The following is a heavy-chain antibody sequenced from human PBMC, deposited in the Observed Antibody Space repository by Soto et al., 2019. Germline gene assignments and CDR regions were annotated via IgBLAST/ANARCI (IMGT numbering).Heavy chain of an antibody. J-gene: IGHJ4*02. D-gene: IGHD2-8*01. CDR3: ARRALPQCINGVCYKDGFWDY. CDR1: GGSVSSGGYY. V-gene: IGHV4-31*03. CDR2: IYYSGTT. Sequence: SETLSLTCTVSGGSVSSGGYYWSWIRQHPGTGLEWIGYIYYSGTTYFNPSLKSRASISLGTSKNEFPLKLTSVTAADTAVYYCARRALPQCINGVCYKDGFWDYWGQGALVTVSS.